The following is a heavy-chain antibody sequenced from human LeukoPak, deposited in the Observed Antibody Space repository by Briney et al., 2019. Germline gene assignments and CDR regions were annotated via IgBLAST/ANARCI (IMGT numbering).Heavy chain of an antibody. J-gene: IGHJ4*02. D-gene: IGHD6-19*01. V-gene: IGHV3-11*04. CDR2: ISSRDGTT. Sequence: GGSLRLSCAASGFTFSDYYMNWVRQAPGKGLEWISYISSRDGTTDYAASVKGRFTVSRDNVNNSLHLQMNRLRAEDTAVYYCANNRGSGWKFDSWGQGTLVTVSS. CDR1: GFTFSDYY. CDR3: ANNRGSGWKFDS.